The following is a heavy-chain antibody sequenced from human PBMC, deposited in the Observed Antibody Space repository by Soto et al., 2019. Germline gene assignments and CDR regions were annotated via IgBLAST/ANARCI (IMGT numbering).Heavy chain of an antibody. Sequence: VQLVESGGGLVEPGGSLRLSCAASGFTFSTYLMNWVRQAPGKGLEWVSSIKSDSSSLYYADSVKGRFTISRDNAKNSLHLQMNSLRGEETARYFCARKPMTGSQSGAFDIWGQGTMVTVSS. CDR1: GFTFSTYL. D-gene: IGHD3-9*01. V-gene: IGHV3-21*06. CDR2: IKSDSSSL. CDR3: ARKPMTGSQSGAFDI. J-gene: IGHJ3*02.